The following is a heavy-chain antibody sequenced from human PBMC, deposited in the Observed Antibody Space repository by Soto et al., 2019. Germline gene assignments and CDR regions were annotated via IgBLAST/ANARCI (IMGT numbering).Heavy chain of an antibody. CDR1: GGSISSFY. Sequence: PSETLSLTCTVSGGSISSFYWGWIRQPPGKGLEWIGYIYYSGSTNYNPALKSRVTISVDTSKNQFSLKLSSVTAADTAVYYCARDLWTGGSWFDPWGQGTLVTV. J-gene: IGHJ5*02. D-gene: IGHD3-3*01. CDR3: ARDLWTGGSWFDP. CDR2: IYYSGST. V-gene: IGHV4-59*01.